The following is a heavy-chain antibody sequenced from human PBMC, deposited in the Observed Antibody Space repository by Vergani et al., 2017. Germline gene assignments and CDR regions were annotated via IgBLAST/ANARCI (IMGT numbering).Heavy chain of an antibody. D-gene: IGHD3-9*01. CDR1: VYTFTSYY. Sequence: QVQLVQSGAEVKKPGASVKVSCKASVYTFTSYYMHWVRQAPGQGLEWMGGIIPIFGTANYAQKFQGRVTITADESTSTAYMELSSLRSEDTAVYYCASRAGDYDILTGYSPFDYWGQGTLVTVSS. CDR3: ASRAGDYDILTGYSPFDY. V-gene: IGHV1-69*01. J-gene: IGHJ4*02. CDR2: IIPIFGTA.